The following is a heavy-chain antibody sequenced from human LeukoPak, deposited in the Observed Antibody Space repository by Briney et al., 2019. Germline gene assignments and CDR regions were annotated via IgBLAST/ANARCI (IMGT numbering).Heavy chain of an antibody. CDR3: ARGLNPAVAGTDLYFDL. V-gene: IGHV3-21*06. J-gene: IGHJ2*01. D-gene: IGHD6-19*01. Sequence: GGSLRLSCAASGFTFSSYSINWVRQAPGKGLEWVSSIGISSSHIYYADSVKGRFTISRDNAKNSLYLQMNSLRAEDTAVYYCARGLNPAVAGTDLYFDLWGRGTLVTVSS. CDR2: IGISSSHI. CDR1: GFTFSSYS.